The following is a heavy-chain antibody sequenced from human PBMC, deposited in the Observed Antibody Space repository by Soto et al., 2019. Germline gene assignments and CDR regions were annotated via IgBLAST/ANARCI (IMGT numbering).Heavy chain of an antibody. V-gene: IGHV3-23*01. CDR2: ISGSGGST. Sequence: GGSLRLSCAASGFTFSSYAMSWVRQAPGKGLEWVSAISGSGGSTYYADSVKGRFTISRDNSKNTLYLQMNSLRAEDTAVYYCAKDGGYSSGWYLDWFDPWGQGTLVTVSS. D-gene: IGHD6-19*01. CDR1: GFTFSSYA. J-gene: IGHJ5*02. CDR3: AKDGGYSSGWYLDWFDP.